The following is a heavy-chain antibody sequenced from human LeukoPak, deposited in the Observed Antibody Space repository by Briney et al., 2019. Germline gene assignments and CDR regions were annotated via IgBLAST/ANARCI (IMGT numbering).Heavy chain of an antibody. D-gene: IGHD3-3*01. CDR3: ARVAGAYDFWSGCNYYYMDV. J-gene: IGHJ6*03. CDR2: IYYSGST. Sequence: SETLSLTCTVSGGSLSSYYWSWIRQPPGKGLEWIGYIYYSGSTNYNPSLKSRVTISVDTSKNQFSLKLSSVTAADTAVYYCARVAGAYDFWSGCNYYYMDVWGKGTTVTVSS. V-gene: IGHV4-59*01. CDR1: GGSLSSYY.